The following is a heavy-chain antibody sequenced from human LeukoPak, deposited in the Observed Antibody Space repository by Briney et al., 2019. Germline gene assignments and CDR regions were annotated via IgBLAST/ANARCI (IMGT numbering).Heavy chain of an antibody. CDR3: AREPPAHYYDSSGYYPIDY. Sequence: GRSLRLSCAASGFTFSSYGMHWVRQAPGKGLEWVAVIWYDGSNKYYADSVKGRFTISRDNSKNTLYLQMNSLRAEDTAVYYCAREPPAHYYDSSGYYPIDYWGQGTLVTVSS. J-gene: IGHJ4*02. V-gene: IGHV3-33*01. CDR1: GFTFSSYG. D-gene: IGHD3-22*01. CDR2: IWYDGSNK.